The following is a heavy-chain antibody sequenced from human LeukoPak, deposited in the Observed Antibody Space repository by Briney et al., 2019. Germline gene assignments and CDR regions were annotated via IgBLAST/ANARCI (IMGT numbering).Heavy chain of an antibody. D-gene: IGHD3-16*01. CDR2: IYYSGST. Sequence: PSETLSLTCTVSGGSISSSSYYWGWIRQPPGKGLEWIGSIYYSGSTYYNPSLKSRVTISVDTSKNQFSLKLSSVTAADTAVYYCASRAIRLGEFDAFDIWGQGTMVTVSS. CDR1: GGSISSSSYY. V-gene: IGHV4-39*01. J-gene: IGHJ3*02. CDR3: ASRAIRLGEFDAFDI.